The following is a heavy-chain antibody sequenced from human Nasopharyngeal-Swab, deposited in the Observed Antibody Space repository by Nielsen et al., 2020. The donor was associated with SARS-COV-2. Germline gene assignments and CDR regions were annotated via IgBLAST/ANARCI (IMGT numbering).Heavy chain of an antibody. J-gene: IGHJ3*02. CDR3: AREGYCSGGSCYGGSGAFDI. D-gene: IGHD2-15*01. CDR2: ISSSGDIM. CDR1: GFTFSDYY. Sequence: GGSLRLSCAASGFTFSDYYMSWIRQAPGKGLEWVSYISSSGDIMYYADSVKGRFTISRDNAKNSLYLQMNSLRAEDMAVYYCAREGYCSGGSCYGGSGAFDIWGQGTMVTVSS. V-gene: IGHV3-11*01.